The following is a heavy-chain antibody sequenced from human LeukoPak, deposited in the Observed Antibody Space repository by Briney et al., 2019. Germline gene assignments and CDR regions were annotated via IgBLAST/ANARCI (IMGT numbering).Heavy chain of an antibody. V-gene: IGHV3-48*03. CDR1: GFAFRSYE. CDR3: ARDPYSGNYGNDYYYYMDV. D-gene: IGHD1-26*01. Sequence: GGSLRLSCVASGFAFRSYEMNWVRQDPGKGLEWISLISIGGTTRYYADSVRGRFTVSRDDAKNSLYLQMDSLGPDDTAVYYCARDPYSGNYGNDYYYYMDVWGKGTTVTISS. J-gene: IGHJ6*03. CDR2: ISIGGTTR.